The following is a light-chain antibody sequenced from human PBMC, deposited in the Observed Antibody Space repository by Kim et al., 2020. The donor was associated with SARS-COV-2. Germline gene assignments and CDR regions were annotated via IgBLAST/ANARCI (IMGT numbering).Light chain of an antibody. CDR2: GVN. J-gene: IGLJ1*01. V-gene: IGLV2-23*02. Sequence: QSALTQPASVSGSPGQAITISCTGTSSDVGTYNLVAWYQQHPGKAPKLLLYGVNNRPSGLPYRFSGSKSGNTASLTISGLQPDEEADYYCCSYAGGVLSPDVFGSATKVTVL. CDR3: CSYAGGVLSPDV. CDR1: SSDVGTYNL.